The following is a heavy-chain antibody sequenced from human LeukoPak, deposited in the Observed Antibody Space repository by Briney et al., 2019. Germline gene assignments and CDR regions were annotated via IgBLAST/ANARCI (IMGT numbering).Heavy chain of an antibody. D-gene: IGHD3-10*01. Sequence: PGGSLRLSCAASGFTFSSYGMHWVRQAPGKGLEWVAFIRYDGSNKYYADSVKGRFTISRDNSKNTLYPQMNSLRAEDTAVYYCATLRFLGSRDGYWGQGTLVTVSS. CDR3: ATLRFLGSRDGY. CDR1: GFTFSSYG. CDR2: IRYDGSNK. V-gene: IGHV3-30*02. J-gene: IGHJ4*02.